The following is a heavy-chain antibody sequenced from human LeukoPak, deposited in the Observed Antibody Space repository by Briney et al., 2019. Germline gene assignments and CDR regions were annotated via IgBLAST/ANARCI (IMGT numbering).Heavy chain of an antibody. Sequence: PSETLSLTCAVYGGSFSGYYWSWIRQPPGKGLEWIGEINHSGSTNYNPSLKSRVTISVDTSKNQFSLKLSSVTAADTAVYYCARAVQFIAVAGTRVYYFDYWGQGTLVTVSS. CDR2: INHSGST. D-gene: IGHD6-19*01. CDR3: ARAVQFIAVAGTRVYYFDY. V-gene: IGHV4-34*01. CDR1: GGSFSGYY. J-gene: IGHJ4*02.